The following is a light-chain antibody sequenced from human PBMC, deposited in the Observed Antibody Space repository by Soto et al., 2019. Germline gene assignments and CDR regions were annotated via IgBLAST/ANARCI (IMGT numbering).Light chain of an antibody. J-gene: IGKJ1*01. CDR3: QQYSSSRT. CDR1: QTVSSNH. Sequence: EIVLTQSPDTLSFSPGERATLSCRASQTVSSNHLAWYQQKPGQAPRLLIYGGSSRATGIPVRFSGSGSETDFTLTITRLEPEDFAMYYCQQYSSSRTFGQGTKVDIK. CDR2: GGS. V-gene: IGKV3-20*01.